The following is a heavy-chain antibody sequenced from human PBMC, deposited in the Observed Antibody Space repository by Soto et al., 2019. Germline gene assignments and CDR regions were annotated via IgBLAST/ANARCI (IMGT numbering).Heavy chain of an antibody. D-gene: IGHD4-17*01. J-gene: IGHJ3*01. CDR2: IYYSGSP. Sequence: SETLSLTCTVSGGSISSSTYDWGCIRQPPGKRLEWIGNIYYSGSPYYNPSLKSRVTISVDTSRNQLSLKLSSVTAADTAVYYCARSPTAVTTPRRDTFDVWGQGTMVTVSS. CDR3: ARSPTAVTTPRRDTFDV. V-gene: IGHV4-39*01. CDR1: GGSISSSTYD.